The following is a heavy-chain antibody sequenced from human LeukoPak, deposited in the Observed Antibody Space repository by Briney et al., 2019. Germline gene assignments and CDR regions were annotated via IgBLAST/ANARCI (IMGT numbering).Heavy chain of an antibody. CDR1: GGSISSSGYY. CDR3: ARQTDSSGYYHLYYFDC. V-gene: IGHV4-39*01. D-gene: IGHD3-22*01. Sequence: SETLSLTCTVSGGSISSSGYYWGWIRQPPGKGLEWIGSIYYSGSTYYNPSLKSRVTISVDTSKNQFSLKLSSVTAADTAVYYCARQTDSSGYYHLYYFDCWGQGTLVTVSS. J-gene: IGHJ4*02. CDR2: IYYSGST.